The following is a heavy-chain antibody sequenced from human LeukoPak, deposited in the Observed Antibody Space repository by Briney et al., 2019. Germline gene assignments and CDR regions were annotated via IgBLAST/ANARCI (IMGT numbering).Heavy chain of an antibody. Sequence: GGSLRLSCAASGFTFSSFTMTWVRQTPGKGPEWVAAIGGRGTSTYYADSLEGRFTINRDNAKDMVYLQGNSLKVEDTAIYYYGKEGGAWGQGMQVTVSS. CDR2: IGGRGTST. J-gene: IGHJ5*02. CDR3: GKEGGA. D-gene: IGHD3-16*01. CDR1: GFTFSSFT. V-gene: IGHV3-23*01.